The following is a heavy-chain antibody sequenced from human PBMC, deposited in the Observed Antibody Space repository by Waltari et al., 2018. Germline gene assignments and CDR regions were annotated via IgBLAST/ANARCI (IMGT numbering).Heavy chain of an antibody. CDR2: IYYSRTT. Sequence: QVQLQESGPGLVKPSETLSLTCTVSGGSISTYYWSWIRQPPGKGLEWIGYIYYSRTTNYNPSLKSRVTISVDTSKNQFSLKLSSVTAADTAVYYCARGYSGNYGRFDYWGQGTLVTVSS. J-gene: IGHJ4*02. V-gene: IGHV4-59*01. CDR3: ARGYSGNYGRFDY. D-gene: IGHD5-12*01. CDR1: GGSISTYY.